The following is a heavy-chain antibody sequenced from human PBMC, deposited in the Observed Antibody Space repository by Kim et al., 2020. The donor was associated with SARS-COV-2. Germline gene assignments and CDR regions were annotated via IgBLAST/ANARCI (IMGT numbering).Heavy chain of an antibody. CDR3: ARDNPLTAWFDY. CDR2: ISSSSSTI. Sequence: GGSLRLSCAASGFTFSSYSMNWVRQAPGKGLEWVSYISSSSSTIYYADSVKGRFTISRDNAKNSLYLQMNSLRAEDTAVYYCARDNPLTAWFDYWGQGTLAPSPQ. J-gene: IGHJ4*02. D-gene: IGHD5-18*01. V-gene: IGHV3-48*01. CDR1: GFTFSSYS.